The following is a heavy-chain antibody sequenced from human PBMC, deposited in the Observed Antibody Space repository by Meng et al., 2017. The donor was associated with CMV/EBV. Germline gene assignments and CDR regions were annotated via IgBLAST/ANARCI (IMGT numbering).Heavy chain of an antibody. CDR1: GSTLTGYY. CDR2: IKPNSGGT. J-gene: IGHJ5*02. D-gene: IGHD5-18*01. V-gene: IGHV1-2*02. CDR3: ALGGRYGSENWFDP. Sequence: ASGSTLTGYYMRWVRQAPGQGLEWRGWIKPNSGGTNYAQKFQGRVTMTRDTSISTAYMELSRLRSDDTAVYYCALGGRYGSENWFDPWGQGTLVTVSS.